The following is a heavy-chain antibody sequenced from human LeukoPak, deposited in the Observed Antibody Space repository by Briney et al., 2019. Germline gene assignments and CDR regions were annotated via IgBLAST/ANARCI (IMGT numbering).Heavy chain of an antibody. V-gene: IGHV4-4*07. CDR2: ISTTGST. Sequence: SETLSLTCTVSGGSISHFYWSWIRQPAGKGLEWTGSISTTGSTNYNPSLKSRVTMSVDTSKNQFSLKVTSVTAADTAVYYCARASYCDNTVCHNLAWFGPWGQGALVTVSS. D-gene: IGHD2/OR15-2a*01. CDR1: GGSISHFY. J-gene: IGHJ5*02. CDR3: ARASYCDNTVCHNLAWFGP.